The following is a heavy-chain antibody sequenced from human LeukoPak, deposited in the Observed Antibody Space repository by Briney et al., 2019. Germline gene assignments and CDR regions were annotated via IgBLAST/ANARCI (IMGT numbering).Heavy chain of an antibody. CDR3: ARDSKYYYDSSGKPFDY. CDR1: GYTFTSYA. CDR2: INAGNGNT. J-gene: IGHJ4*02. V-gene: IGHV1-3*01. Sequence: ASVKVSCKASGYTFTSYAMHWVRQAPGQRLEWMGWINAGNGNTKYSQKLQGRVTMTTDTSTSTAYMELRSLRSDDTAVYYCARDSKYYYDSSGKPFDYWGQGTLVTVSS. D-gene: IGHD3-22*01.